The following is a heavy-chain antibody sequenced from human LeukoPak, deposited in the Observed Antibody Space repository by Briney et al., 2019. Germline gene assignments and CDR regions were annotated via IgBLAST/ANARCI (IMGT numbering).Heavy chain of an antibody. Sequence: PSETLSLTCTVSGGSISSYSCNWIRQPPGKGLEWIGYIYYSGGTSYNPSLKSRVTISVDTSKNQFSLKLSSVTAADTAVYYCARPRIEMATIPFDYWGQGTLVTVSS. J-gene: IGHJ4*02. D-gene: IGHD5-24*01. CDR2: IYYSGGT. CDR3: ARPRIEMATIPFDY. CDR1: GGSISSYS. V-gene: IGHV4-59*01.